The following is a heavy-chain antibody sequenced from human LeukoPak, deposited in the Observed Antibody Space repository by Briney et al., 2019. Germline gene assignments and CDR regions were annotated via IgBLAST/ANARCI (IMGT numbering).Heavy chain of an antibody. D-gene: IGHD1-26*01. CDR3: ARIMGTIGV. CDR1: GFTFSKAW. J-gene: IGHJ4*02. V-gene: IGHV3-15*01. CDR2: IKSKTDGGTT. Sequence: GGSLRLSCAASGFTFSKAWMNWVRQAPGKGLEWVGRIKSKTDGGTTDYTAPVKGRFTISRDDSKNTVYLQMNSLKTEDTAMYYCARIMGTIGVWGQGTLVTVSP.